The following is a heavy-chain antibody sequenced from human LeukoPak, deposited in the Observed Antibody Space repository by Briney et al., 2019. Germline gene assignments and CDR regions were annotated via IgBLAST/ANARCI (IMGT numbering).Heavy chain of an antibody. D-gene: IGHD2-21*02. Sequence: ASVKVSCKASGYTFTGYYMHWVRQAPGQGLEWMGWINPNSGGTNYAQKFQGRVTMTRDTSISTAYMELSRLRSDDTAVYYCARDRSAYCGADCFGSFDCWGQGTLVTVSS. CDR3: ARDRSAYCGADCFGSFDC. J-gene: IGHJ4*02. CDR2: INPNSGGT. V-gene: IGHV1-2*02. CDR1: GYTFTGYY.